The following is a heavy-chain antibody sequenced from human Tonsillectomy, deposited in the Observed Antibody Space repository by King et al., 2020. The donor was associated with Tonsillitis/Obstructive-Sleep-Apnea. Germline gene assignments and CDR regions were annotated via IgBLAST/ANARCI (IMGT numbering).Heavy chain of an antibody. D-gene: IGHD3-10*01. CDR2: INAGNGNT. J-gene: IGHJ4*02. CDR1: GYTFTSYA. V-gene: IGHV1-3*01. Sequence: QLVQSGAEVKKPGASVKVSCKASGYTFTSYAMHWVRQAPGQRLEWTGWINAGNGNTKYSLKFQGRVTITRDTSASTAYMELTSLRSEDTAVYYCARDSGSMASGSYYRGSPLGFDYWGQGTLVTVSS. CDR3: ARDSGSMASGSYYRGSPLGFDY.